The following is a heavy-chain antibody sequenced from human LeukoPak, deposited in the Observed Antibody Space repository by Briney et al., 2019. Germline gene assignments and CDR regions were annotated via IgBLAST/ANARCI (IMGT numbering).Heavy chain of an antibody. V-gene: IGHV4-34*01. Sequence: SETLSLTCAVYGGSFRGYYWSWIRQPPGKGLEWIGEINHSGSTNYNPSLKSRVTISVDTSKNQFSLKLTSVTAAVTAVYYCARGGSYGYNYWGQGTLVTVSS. CDR2: INHSGST. D-gene: IGHD5-18*01. CDR1: GGSFRGYY. J-gene: IGHJ4*02. CDR3: ARGGSYGYNY.